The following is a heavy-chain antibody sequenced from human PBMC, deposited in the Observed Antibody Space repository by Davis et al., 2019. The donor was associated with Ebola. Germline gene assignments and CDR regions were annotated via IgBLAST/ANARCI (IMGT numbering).Heavy chain of an antibody. CDR3: ARADPNKCNGGSCFSQDYGLDV. J-gene: IGHJ6*02. Sequence: ASVKVSCKASGYTFTSYDISWVRQAPGQGLEWMGWISAYNGNANYAQKLQGRVTMTTDTSTSTAYMELRSLRSDDTAVYYCARADPNKCNGGSCFSQDYGLDVWGQGTTVTVSS. V-gene: IGHV1-18*01. D-gene: IGHD2-15*01. CDR1: GYTFTSYD. CDR2: ISAYNGNA.